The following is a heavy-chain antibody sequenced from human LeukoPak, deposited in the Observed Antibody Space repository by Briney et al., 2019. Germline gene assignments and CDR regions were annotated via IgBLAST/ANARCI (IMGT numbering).Heavy chain of an antibody. CDR2: ISAYNGNT. J-gene: IGHJ4*02. CDR1: GYTFTSYG. CDR3: ARGLLPYQLLIRFDY. D-gene: IGHD2-2*01. V-gene: IGHV1-18*01. Sequence: GASVKVSCTASGYTFTSYGISWVRQAPGQGLEWMGWISAYNGNTNYAQKLQGRVTMTTDTSTSTAYMELRSLRSDDTAVYYCARGLLPYQLLIRFDYWGQGTLVTVSS.